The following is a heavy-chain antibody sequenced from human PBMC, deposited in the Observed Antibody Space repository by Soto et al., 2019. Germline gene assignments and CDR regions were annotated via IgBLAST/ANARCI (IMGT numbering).Heavy chain of an antibody. J-gene: IGHJ6*02. Sequence: GASVKVSCKASGYTFTSYGISWVRQAPGQGLEWMGWISAYNGNTNYAQKLQGRVTMTTDTSTSTAYMELRSLRSDDTAVYYCVVRRGWIQLWRNHQELDVWGQGTTVTVSS. CDR1: GYTFTSYG. V-gene: IGHV1-18*01. CDR3: VVRRGWIQLWRNHQELDV. D-gene: IGHD5-18*01. CDR2: ISAYNGNT.